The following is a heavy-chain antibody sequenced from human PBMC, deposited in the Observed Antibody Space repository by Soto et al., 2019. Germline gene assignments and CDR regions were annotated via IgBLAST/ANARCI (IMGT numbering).Heavy chain of an antibody. J-gene: IGHJ4*02. D-gene: IGHD5-12*01. Sequence: PGGSLRLSCAASGFIFSNQAMCWVRQGPGKGLEWVSCISDRGDETFFLDSVKGRFAISRDNSENMLFLQMSSLRAEDTALYYCAKDYRYSGYDYFDYWGQGTLVPVSS. CDR1: GFIFSNQA. CDR2: ISDRGDET. CDR3: AKDYRYSGYDYFDY. V-gene: IGHV3-23*01.